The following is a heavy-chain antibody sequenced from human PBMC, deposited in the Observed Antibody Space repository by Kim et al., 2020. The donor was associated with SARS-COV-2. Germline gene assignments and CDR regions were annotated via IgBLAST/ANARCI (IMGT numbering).Heavy chain of an antibody. V-gene: IGHV1-2*06. D-gene: IGHD4-17*01. CDR1: GYTFTDTY. J-gene: IGHJ4*02. CDR2: INPKNGGT. Sequence: PSVKVSCRASGYTFTDTYMHWVRQAPGQGPEWMGRINPKNGGTNSAQKFQGRVTMTRDTSINTVYLELSRLKSDDTAMYYCTRGQPPLTTVAIDYWGQGTLVTVSS. CDR3: TRGQPPLTTVAIDY.